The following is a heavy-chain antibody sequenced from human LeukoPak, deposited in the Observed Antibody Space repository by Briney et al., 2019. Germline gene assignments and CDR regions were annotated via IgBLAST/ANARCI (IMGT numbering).Heavy chain of an antibody. J-gene: IGHJ4*02. V-gene: IGHV3-53*01. CDR3: ARGDDYVWGSYRSFDY. Sequence: PGGSLRLSCAASGFTVSSNYMSWVRQAPGKGLEWVSVIYSGGSTYYADSVKGRFTISRDNSKNTLYLQMNSLRAEDTAVYYCARGDDYVWGSYRSFDYWGQGTLVTVSS. D-gene: IGHD3-16*02. CDR1: GFTVSSNY. CDR2: IYSGGST.